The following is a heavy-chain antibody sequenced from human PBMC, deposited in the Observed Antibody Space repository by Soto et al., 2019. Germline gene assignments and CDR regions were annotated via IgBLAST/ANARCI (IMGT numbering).Heavy chain of an antibody. D-gene: IGHD3-22*01. CDR3: ARDPGYYDSSGSNDAFDV. Sequence: PGGSLRLSCAASGFTFSNYAMDWVRQAPGKGLEWISYITGDSGTVLYADSVKGRFTISRDNAKNSLYLQMNSLRVEDTAVYYCARDPGYYDSSGSNDAFDVWGQGIMVIVSS. CDR2: ITGDSGTV. V-gene: IGHV3-48*01. CDR1: GFTFSNYA. J-gene: IGHJ3*01.